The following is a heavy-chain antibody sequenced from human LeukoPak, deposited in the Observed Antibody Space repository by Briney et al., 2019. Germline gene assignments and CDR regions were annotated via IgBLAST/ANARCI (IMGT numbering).Heavy chain of an antibody. J-gene: IGHJ6*03. Sequence: SETLSLTCTVSGGSISSYYWSWIRPPPGKGLEWIGYIYYSGSTNYNPSLKSRVTISVDTSKNQFSLKLSSVTAADTAVYYCARVEYSSFRYYYYMDVWGKGTTVTVSS. D-gene: IGHD6-6*01. V-gene: IGHV4-59*01. CDR2: IYYSGST. CDR3: ARVEYSSFRYYYYMDV. CDR1: GGSISSYY.